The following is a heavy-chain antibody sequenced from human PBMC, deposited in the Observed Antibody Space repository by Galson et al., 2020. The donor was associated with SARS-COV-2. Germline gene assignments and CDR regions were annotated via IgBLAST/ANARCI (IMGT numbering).Heavy chain of an antibody. CDR3: ARGSRDVTMILMIATTASYYFDF. D-gene: IGHD3-22*01. V-gene: IGHV4-34*01. CDR2: INYSGST. CDR1: GGSFSGHY. Sequence: SQASETLSLTCAVYGGSFSGHYWNWIRQSPGKGLQWIGEINYSGSTEYISSLKSRVTMSVDRSKNQFSLRLRSVTAADTAMYFCARGSRDVTMILMIATTASYYFDFWGQGSLVTVSS. J-gene: IGHJ4*02.